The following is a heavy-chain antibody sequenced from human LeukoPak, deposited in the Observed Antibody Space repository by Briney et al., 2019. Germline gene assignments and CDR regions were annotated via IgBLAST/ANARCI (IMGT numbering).Heavy chain of an antibody. CDR2: INPNTGDT. CDR1: GYTFTGYY. V-gene: IGHV1-2*02. Sequence: ASVRVSSKASGYTFTGYYMHWVRQAPGQGLEWMGWINPNTGDTHYAQKFQGRVTLTRDTSITTVYMELSSLTSDDTAIFYCAVAPGDYWGQGTLVTVSS. D-gene: IGHD2-21*01. CDR3: AVAPGDY. J-gene: IGHJ4*02.